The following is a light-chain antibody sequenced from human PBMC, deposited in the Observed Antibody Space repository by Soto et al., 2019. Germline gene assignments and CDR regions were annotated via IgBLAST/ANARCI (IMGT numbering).Light chain of an antibody. CDR2: WAS. V-gene: IGKV4-1*01. J-gene: IGKJ4*01. CDR3: QQYYTLPLT. Sequence: DIVMTQSPDSLAVSLGERATINCESSQSVLFTSNNKNYLGSYQQKPGQPPKLLLSWASARESGVPERFTGSGSGTLFTLSINSLQAEDVAVYYCQQYYTLPLTFGGGTKVEIK. CDR1: QSVLFTSNNKNY.